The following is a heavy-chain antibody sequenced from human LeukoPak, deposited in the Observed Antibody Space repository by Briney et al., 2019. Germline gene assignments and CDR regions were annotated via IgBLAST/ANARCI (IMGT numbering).Heavy chain of an antibody. Sequence: GASVKVSCKASGYTFTDYHIHWVRQAPGQGLEWMGRINPNSGGTNYAQQFQGRVTMTRDTSISTAHMELNRLTSDDTVVYYCAREWLGAGGAFDMWGQGTMITVSS. J-gene: IGHJ3*02. V-gene: IGHV1-2*05. CDR1: GYTFTDYH. D-gene: IGHD3-16*01. CDR3: AREWLGAGGAFDM. CDR2: INPNSGGT.